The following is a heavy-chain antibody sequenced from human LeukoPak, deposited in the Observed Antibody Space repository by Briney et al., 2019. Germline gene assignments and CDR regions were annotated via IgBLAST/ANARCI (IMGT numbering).Heavy chain of an antibody. CDR3: ARAPTGGYSPFDY. CDR1: GGSISSSNW. Sequence: SETLSLTCAVSGGSISSSNWWSWVRQPPGKGLEWIGEIYHSGSTNYNPSLKSRVTISVDKSKNQFSLKLSSVTAADTAVYYCARAPTGGYSPFDYWGQGTLVTVSS. D-gene: IGHD5-12*01. CDR2: IYHSGST. V-gene: IGHV4-4*02. J-gene: IGHJ4*02.